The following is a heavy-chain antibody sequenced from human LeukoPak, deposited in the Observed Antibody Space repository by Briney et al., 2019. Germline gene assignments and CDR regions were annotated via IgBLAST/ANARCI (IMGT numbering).Heavy chain of an antibody. CDR2: ISSSSSYI. Sequence: GGSLRLSCAASGFTFSSYSMNWVRQAPGRGLEWVSSISSSSSYIYYADSVKGRFTISRDNAKNLLYLQMNSLRAEDTAVYYCASTVGTAIPSYGMDVWGQGTTVTVSS. CDR1: GFTFSSYS. D-gene: IGHD2-2*02. CDR3: ASTVGTAIPSYGMDV. V-gene: IGHV3-21*01. J-gene: IGHJ6*02.